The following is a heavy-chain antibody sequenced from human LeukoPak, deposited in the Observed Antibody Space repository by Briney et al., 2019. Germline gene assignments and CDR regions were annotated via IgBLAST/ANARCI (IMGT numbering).Heavy chain of an antibody. CDR1: GGSFSGYY. Sequence: SETLSLICAVYGGSFSGYYWSWIRQPPGKGLEWIGEINHSGSNNYHPSLKSRVTISVNTSKNQFSLKLSALTAADTAVYYCARVKWLRRGFDYWGQGTRVTVSS. J-gene: IGHJ4*02. V-gene: IGHV4-34*01. D-gene: IGHD5-12*01. CDR3: ARVKWLRRGFDY. CDR2: INHSGSN.